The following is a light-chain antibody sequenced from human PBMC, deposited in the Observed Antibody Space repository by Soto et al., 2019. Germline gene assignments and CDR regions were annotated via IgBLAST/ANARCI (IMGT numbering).Light chain of an antibody. CDR3: SSYPSSSTLV. CDR2: DVS. V-gene: IGLV2-14*01. J-gene: IGLJ2*01. Sequence: QSVLTQPASVSGSPGQSITISCTGTSSDVGGYNYVSWYQQHPGKAPKLMIYDVSNRPSGVSNRFSGSKSGNTASLTISGLQAEDEADYYCSSYPSSSTLVFGGGTKVTVI. CDR1: SSDVGGYNY.